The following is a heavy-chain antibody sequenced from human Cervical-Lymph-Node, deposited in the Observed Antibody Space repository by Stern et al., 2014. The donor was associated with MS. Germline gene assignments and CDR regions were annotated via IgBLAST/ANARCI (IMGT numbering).Heavy chain of an antibody. V-gene: IGHV1-2*06. CDR2: INPNSGCT. D-gene: IGHD5-24*01. CDR3: ARARRDGYNSYYFDY. Sequence: VQLVESGAEVKKPGASVKVSCKASGYTFTGYYMHWVRQAPGQGLEWMGRINPNSGCTNYPQKFQGRVTMTRDTSISTAYMELSRLRSDDTAVFYCARARRDGYNSYYFDYWGQGTLVTVSS. J-gene: IGHJ4*02. CDR1: GYTFTGYY.